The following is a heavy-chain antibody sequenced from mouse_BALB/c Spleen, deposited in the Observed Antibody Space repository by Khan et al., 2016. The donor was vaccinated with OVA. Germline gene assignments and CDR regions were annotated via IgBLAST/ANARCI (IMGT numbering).Heavy chain of an antibody. D-gene: IGHD1-1*02. Sequence: VKLLESGAELVKPGTSVRLSCKSSGYTFSSYYLYWVKQRPGQGLEWIGDINPNNGGTNFNEKFKNKATLTVDKSSSTAYMQLSGLTSEDSAVYYCTRSGYGGFAYWGQGTLVTVSA. CDR2: INPNNGGT. CDR1: GYTFSSYY. J-gene: IGHJ3*01. CDR3: TRSGYGGFAY. V-gene: IGHV1-53*01.